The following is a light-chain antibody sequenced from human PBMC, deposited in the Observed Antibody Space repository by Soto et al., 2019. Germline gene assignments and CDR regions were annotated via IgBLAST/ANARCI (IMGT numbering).Light chain of an antibody. Sequence: DIQMTQSPSTLSGSVGDRVTITCRASQTISSWLAWYQQKPGKAPKLLIYKASTLKSGVPSRFSGSGSGTEFTLTISRLEPEDFAVYYCQQYGRSPATFGQGTRLEIK. CDR3: QQYGRSPAT. CDR1: QTISSW. J-gene: IGKJ2*01. V-gene: IGKV1-5*03. CDR2: KAS.